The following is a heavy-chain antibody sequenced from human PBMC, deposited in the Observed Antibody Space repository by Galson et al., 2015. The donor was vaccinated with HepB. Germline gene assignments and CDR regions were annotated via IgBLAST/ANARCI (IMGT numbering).Heavy chain of an antibody. V-gene: IGHV1-46*01. D-gene: IGHD3-22*01. Sequence: SVKVSCKASGYTFTSYYMHWVRQAPGQGLEWMGIINPSGGSTSYAQKFQGRVTMTRDTSTSTVYMELSSLRSEDTAVYYCARPPSVDSSGYYLDYWGQGTLVTVSS. CDR3: ARPPSVDSSGYYLDY. CDR2: INPSGGST. CDR1: GYTFTSYY. J-gene: IGHJ4*02.